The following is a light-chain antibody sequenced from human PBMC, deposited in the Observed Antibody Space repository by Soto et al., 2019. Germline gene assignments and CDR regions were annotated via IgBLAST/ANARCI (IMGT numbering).Light chain of an antibody. Sequence: QSVLTQPPSVSGAPGQRVTISCTGSSSNIGAGYDVHWYQQLPGTAPKLLIYGNSNRPSGVPDRFSGSKSGTSASLAITGLQAEDEADYYCQSYDSSLSARFFGTGTKLTVL. V-gene: IGLV1-40*01. CDR3: QSYDSSLSARF. J-gene: IGLJ1*01. CDR1: SSNIGAGYD. CDR2: GNS.